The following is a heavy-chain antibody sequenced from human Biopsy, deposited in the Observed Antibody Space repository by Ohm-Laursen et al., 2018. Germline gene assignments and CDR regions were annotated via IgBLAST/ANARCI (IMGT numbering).Heavy chain of an antibody. CDR1: AYSFSDHR. V-gene: IGHV1-2*02. D-gene: IGHD3-3*01. CDR3: ARELGDFWGGRQFDF. J-gene: IGHJ5*01. Sequence: SVKVSCKASAYSFSDHRIHWVRQAPGQGLEWMGWIDPKSGGTNYAQKFQGRVTMTRDTSISTTYMELRRLTSDDTAVFYCARELGDFWGGRQFDFWGQGTLVTVSS. CDR2: IDPKSGGT.